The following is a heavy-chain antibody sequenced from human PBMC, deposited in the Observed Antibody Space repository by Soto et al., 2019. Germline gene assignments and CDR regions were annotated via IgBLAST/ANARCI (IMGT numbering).Heavy chain of an antibody. D-gene: IGHD4-17*01. CDR2: INPSGGST. CDR1: GYTFTSHY. V-gene: IGHV1-46*01. Sequence: ASVKVSCKASGYTFTSHYMHWVRQAPGQGLEWMGIINPSGGSTSYAQKFQGRVTMTRDTSTSTVYMELSSLRSEDTAVYYCARDPTTVTTALDYWGQGTLVTAPQ. J-gene: IGHJ4*02. CDR3: ARDPTTVTTALDY.